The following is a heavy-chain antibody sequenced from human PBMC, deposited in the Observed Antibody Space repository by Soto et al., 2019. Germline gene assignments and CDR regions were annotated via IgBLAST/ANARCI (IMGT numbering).Heavy chain of an antibody. J-gene: IGHJ5*02. CDR3: ASHSAPLVLLGSANYHWFDP. Sequence: SETLSLTCAVSGYSISSGYYCCWLRQPPGKGLEWMGSIYHGGSTYNNPSLKSRVTMSVDTSKNQFSLKLSSVTAADTAVYYCASHSAPLVLLGSANYHWFDPWGQGTLVTVSS. CDR1: GYSISSGYY. CDR2: IYHGGST. V-gene: IGHV4-38-2*01. D-gene: IGHD3-16*01.